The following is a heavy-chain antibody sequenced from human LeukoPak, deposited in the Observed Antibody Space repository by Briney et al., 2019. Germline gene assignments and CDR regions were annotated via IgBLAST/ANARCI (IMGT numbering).Heavy chain of an antibody. CDR2: IYTSGST. Sequence: SETLSLTCTVSGGSISSYYWSWIRQPAGKGLEWIGRIYTSGSTNYNPSLKSRVTMSVDTSKNQFSLKLSSVTAADTAVYYCARGPGVRYCSSTSCYFNWFDPWGQGTLVTVSS. J-gene: IGHJ5*02. CDR1: GGSISSYY. CDR3: ARGPGVRYCSSTSCYFNWFDP. D-gene: IGHD2-2*01. V-gene: IGHV4-4*07.